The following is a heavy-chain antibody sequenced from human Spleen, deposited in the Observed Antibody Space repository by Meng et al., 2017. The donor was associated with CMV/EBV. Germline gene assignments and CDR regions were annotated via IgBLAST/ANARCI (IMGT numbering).Heavy chain of an antibody. CDR2: ISSRSNYI. Sequence: GESLKISCAASGFSFYSYTMNWVRQAPGRGLEWVSSISSRSNYIYYSDSMKGRFTISRDNSKNTLYLQMNSLRAEDTAVYYCAKILGIAPYYYYGMDVWGQGTTVTVSS. D-gene: IGHD2-21*01. CDR1: GFSFYSYT. J-gene: IGHJ6*02. V-gene: IGHV3-21*04. CDR3: AKILGIAPYYYYGMDV.